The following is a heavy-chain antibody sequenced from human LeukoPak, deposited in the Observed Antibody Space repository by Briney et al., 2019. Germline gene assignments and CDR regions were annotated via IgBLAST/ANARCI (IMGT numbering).Heavy chain of an antibody. Sequence: SETLSLTCTISGYSISSSHWWSWVRQLPGKGLEWSGDIYHSGSTNYNPSLKSRVTISVDTSKNQFSLKLSSVTAADTAVYYCARGPPIRYFDWLTAKYYFDYWGQGTLVTVSS. CDR2: IYHSGST. CDR1: GYSISSSHW. CDR3: ARGPPIRYFDWLTAKYYFDY. D-gene: IGHD3-9*01. V-gene: IGHV4-4*02. J-gene: IGHJ4*02.